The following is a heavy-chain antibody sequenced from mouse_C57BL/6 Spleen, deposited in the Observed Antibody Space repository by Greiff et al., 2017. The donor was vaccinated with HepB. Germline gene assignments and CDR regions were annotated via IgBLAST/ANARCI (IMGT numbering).Heavy chain of an antibody. CDR1: GYAFSSSW. Sequence: VQLVESGPELVKPGASVKISCKASGYAFSSSWMNWVKQRPGKGLEWIGRIYPGDGDTNYNGKFKGKATLTADKSSSTAYMQLSSLTSEDSAVYFCAGYGNYVDFDVWGTGTTVTVSS. CDR3: AGYGNYVDFDV. CDR2: IYPGDGDT. V-gene: IGHV1-82*01. D-gene: IGHD2-10*02. J-gene: IGHJ1*03.